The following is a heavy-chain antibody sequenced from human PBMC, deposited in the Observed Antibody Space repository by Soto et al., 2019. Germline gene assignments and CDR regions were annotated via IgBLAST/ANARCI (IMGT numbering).Heavy chain of an antibody. V-gene: IGHV4-59*01. CDR2: VHYSGTT. CDR1: GGFISTYH. CDR3: ARGKIIGP. J-gene: IGHJ5*02. D-gene: IGHD3-3*01. Sequence: QVQLRESGPGLVKPSETLSLTCTVSGGFISTYHWTWIRQPPGKGLEWIGYVHYSGTTNYKPSLKSRVTMSVDTSKNQFSLKLRSVTAADTAVYYCARGKIIGPWGQGTLVTVS.